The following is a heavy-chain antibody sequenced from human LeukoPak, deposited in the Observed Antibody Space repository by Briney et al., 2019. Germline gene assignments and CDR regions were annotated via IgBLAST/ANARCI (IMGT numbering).Heavy chain of an antibody. J-gene: IGHJ4*02. V-gene: IGHV4-34*01. CDR2: INHSGST. Sequence: SETLSLTRAVYGGSFSGYYWSWIRQPPGKGLEWIGEINHSGSTNYNPSLKSRVTISVDTSKNQSSLKLSSVTAADTAVYYCTRGPGIAAAGLFDYWGQGTLVTVSS. CDR3: TRGPGIAAAGLFDY. D-gene: IGHD6-13*01. CDR1: GGSFSGYY.